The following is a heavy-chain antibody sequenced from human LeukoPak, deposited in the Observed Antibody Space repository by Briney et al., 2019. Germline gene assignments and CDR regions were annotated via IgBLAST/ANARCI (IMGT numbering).Heavy chain of an antibody. Sequence: GGSLRLSCAASGFTFSSYAMSWVRQAPGKGLEWVSAISGSGDSTYYADSVKGRFTISRDNSKNTLYLQMNSLRAEDTAVYYCAKFDLENSNFDYWGQGTLVTVSS. D-gene: IGHD5-24*01. CDR2: ISGSGDST. CDR3: AKFDLENSNFDY. CDR1: GFTFSSYA. V-gene: IGHV3-23*01. J-gene: IGHJ4*02.